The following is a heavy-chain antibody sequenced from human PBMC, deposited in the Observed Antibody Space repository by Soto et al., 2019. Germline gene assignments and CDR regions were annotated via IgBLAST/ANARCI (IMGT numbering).Heavy chain of an antibody. J-gene: IGHJ4*02. V-gene: IGHV3-72*01. Sequence: PGGSLRPSCAVSGFTLSDHYIDWVRQAQGKGLEWVGRSRDKPQGYSTAYAASVKGRFTTSRDESKNSAYLQMNSLKTEDTAVYYCVRATYFSDSSGYTRCLDYWGQGTLVTVSS. CDR1: GFTLSDHY. D-gene: IGHD3-22*01. CDR3: VRATYFSDSSGYTRCLDY. CDR2: SRDKPQGYST.